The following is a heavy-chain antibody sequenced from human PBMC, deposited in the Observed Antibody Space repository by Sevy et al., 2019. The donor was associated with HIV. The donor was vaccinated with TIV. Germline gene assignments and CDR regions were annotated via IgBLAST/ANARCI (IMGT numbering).Heavy chain of an antibody. J-gene: IGHJ6*02. Sequence: GGSLRLSCAASGFTFNYAWMSWVRQAPGKGLEWVGRIKSKTDGCTADYAAHVKGRFTISRDDSENTLYLQMNSLKTEDTAVYYCASVVKNDFWDGHVNYYGLDVWGQGTTVSVSS. D-gene: IGHD3-3*01. V-gene: IGHV3-15*01. CDR2: IKSKTDGCTA. CDR3: ASVVKNDFWDGHVNYYGLDV. CDR1: GFTFNYAW.